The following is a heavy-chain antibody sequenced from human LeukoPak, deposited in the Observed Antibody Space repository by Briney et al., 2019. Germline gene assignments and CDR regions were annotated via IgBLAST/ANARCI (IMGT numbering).Heavy chain of an antibody. Sequence: SETLSLTCAVYGGSFSGYYWNWIRQPPGKGLEWIGEINHSGSSNYNPSLKSRVTISLDTSKNQFSLKLSSVTAADTAVYYCARRHYYGSGSPNWFDPWGQGTLVTVSS. J-gene: IGHJ5*02. CDR3: ARRHYYGSGSPNWFDP. CDR1: GGSFSGYY. V-gene: IGHV4-34*01. CDR2: INHSGSS. D-gene: IGHD3-10*01.